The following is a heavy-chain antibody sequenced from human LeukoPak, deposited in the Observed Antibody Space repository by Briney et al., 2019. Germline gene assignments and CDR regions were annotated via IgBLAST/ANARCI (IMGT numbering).Heavy chain of an antibody. Sequence: GGSLRLSCAASGFTVSSNYMSWVRQARGKGLEWVSVIYSGGSTYYADSVKGRFTISRDNSKNTLYLQMNSLRAEDTAVYYCAARSGYYSFDFDYWGLGTLVTVSS. J-gene: IGHJ4*02. V-gene: IGHV3-53*01. CDR3: AARSGYYSFDFDY. CDR1: GFTVSSNY. D-gene: IGHD3-22*01. CDR2: IYSGGST.